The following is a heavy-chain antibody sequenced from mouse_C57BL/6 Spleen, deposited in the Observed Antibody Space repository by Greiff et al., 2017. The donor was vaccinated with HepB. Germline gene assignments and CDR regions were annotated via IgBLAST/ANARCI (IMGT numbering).Heavy chain of an antibody. CDR2: IDPETGGT. D-gene: IGHD4-1*01. V-gene: IGHV1-15*01. CDR3: TSPSNWPFAY. CDR1: GYTFTDYE. Sequence: QVQLKESGAELVRPGASVTLSCKASGYTFTDYEMHWVKQTPVHGLEWIGAIDPETGGTAYNQKFKGKAILTADKSSSTAYMELRSLTSEDSAVYYCTSPSNWPFAYWGQGTLVTVSA. J-gene: IGHJ3*01.